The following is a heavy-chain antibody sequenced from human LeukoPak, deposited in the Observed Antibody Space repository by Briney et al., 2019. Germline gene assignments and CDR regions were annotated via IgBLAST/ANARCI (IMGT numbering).Heavy chain of an antibody. D-gene: IGHD6-13*01. Sequence: SETLSLTCTVSSGSINTSNYYWGWIRQPPGKGLEWIGNIFYRGGTYYNPSLKSRVTISVDTSKNQFSLKLSSVTAADTAVYYCARVYGSSWQIGYYYYMDVWGKGTTVTISS. J-gene: IGHJ6*03. CDR3: ARVYGSSWQIGYYYYMDV. CDR2: IFYRGGT. CDR1: SGSINTSNYY. V-gene: IGHV4-39*07.